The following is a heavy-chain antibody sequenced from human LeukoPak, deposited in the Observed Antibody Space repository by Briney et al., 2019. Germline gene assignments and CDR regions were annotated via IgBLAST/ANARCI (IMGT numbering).Heavy chain of an antibody. V-gene: IGHV3-21*01. J-gene: IGHJ4*02. Sequence: PGGSLRLSCAASGFSFGSYNMHWVRQAPGKGLECVSSISSSSTYIFYTDSVKGRFTISRDNAKNSLYLQMNGLRAEDTAVYYCARDPGYYGTFDYWGQGTLVTVSS. CDR2: ISSSSTYI. CDR3: ARDPGYYGTFDY. D-gene: IGHD3-10*01. CDR1: GFSFGSYN.